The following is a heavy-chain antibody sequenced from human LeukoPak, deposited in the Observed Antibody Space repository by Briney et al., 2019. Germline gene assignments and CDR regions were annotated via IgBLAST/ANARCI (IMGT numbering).Heavy chain of an antibody. J-gene: IGHJ4*02. D-gene: IGHD6-19*01. CDR3: ARTGYSSGWVDY. CDR2: IYHSGST. V-gene: IGHV4-4*02. CDR1: GSSISSSNW. Sequence: LETLSLTCAVSGSSISSSNWWSWVRQPPGKGLEWIGEIYHSGSTNYNPSLKSRVTISVDKSKNQFSLKLSSVTAADTAVYYCARTGYSSGWVDYWGQGTLVTVSS.